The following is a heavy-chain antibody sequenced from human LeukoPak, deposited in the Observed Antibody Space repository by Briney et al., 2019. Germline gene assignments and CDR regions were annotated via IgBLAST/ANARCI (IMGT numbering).Heavy chain of an antibody. D-gene: IGHD1-26*01. CDR2: IKQDGSEK. V-gene: IGHV3-7*01. CDR1: GFTFSSYW. Sequence: GGSLRLSCAASGFTFSSYWMSWVRQAPGKGLEWVANIKQDGSEKYYVDSVKGRFTISRDNAKNSLYLQMNSLRAEDTAVYYCARDPEYSGSYYYYYYSMDVWGQGTTVTVSS. CDR3: ARDPEYSGSYYYYYYSMDV. J-gene: IGHJ6*02.